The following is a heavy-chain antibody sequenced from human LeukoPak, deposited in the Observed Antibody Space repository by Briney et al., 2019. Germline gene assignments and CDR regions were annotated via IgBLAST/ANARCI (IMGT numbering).Heavy chain of an antibody. V-gene: IGHV1-8*01. Sequence: SVKVSFKASGYTFTSYDINWVRQATGQGLEWMGWMNPNSGNTGYAQKFQGRVTMTRNTSISTAYMELSSLRSEDTAVYYCARGPFYYDSSGYGYYYYYMDVWGKGTTVTVSS. CDR3: ARGPFYYDSSGYGYYYYYMDV. CDR1: GYTFTSYD. J-gene: IGHJ6*03. CDR2: MNPNSGNT. D-gene: IGHD3-22*01.